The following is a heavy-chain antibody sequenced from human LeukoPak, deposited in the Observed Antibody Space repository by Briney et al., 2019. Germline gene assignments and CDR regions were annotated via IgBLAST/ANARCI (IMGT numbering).Heavy chain of an antibody. CDR3: ARGRPLDAFDI. CDR1: GGSISSGSYY. Sequence: SETLSLTCTVSGGSISSGSYYWSWIRQHPGKGLEWIGYIYYSGSTYYNPSLKSRVTISVDTSKNQFSQKLSSVTAADTAVYYCARGRPLDAFDIWGQGTMVTVSS. CDR2: IYYSGST. V-gene: IGHV4-31*03. J-gene: IGHJ3*02.